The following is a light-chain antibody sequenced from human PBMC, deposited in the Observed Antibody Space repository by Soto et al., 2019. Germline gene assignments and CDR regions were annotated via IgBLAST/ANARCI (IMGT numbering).Light chain of an antibody. V-gene: IGKV3-15*01. CDR2: GAS. CDR1: QSISRT. Sequence: EIVLTQSPDTLSVSPGERATLSCRASQSISRTLAWYQQKSAQPPRLLIYGASTRATGIPARFSGSGSGTEFTLTINSLQSEDFAVYYCQQYNNWPPITFGQGTRLEIK. CDR3: QQYNNWPPIT. J-gene: IGKJ5*01.